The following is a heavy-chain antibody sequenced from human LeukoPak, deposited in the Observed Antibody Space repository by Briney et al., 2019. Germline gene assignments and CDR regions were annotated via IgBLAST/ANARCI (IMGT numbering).Heavy chain of an antibody. J-gene: IGHJ4*02. CDR3: ARVSGYDWESFYDY. Sequence: ASVKVSCKASGYTFTGYYMHWVRQAPGQGLEWMGWINPNSGGTNYAQKFQGRVTMTRDTSISTAYMELSRLRSDDTAVYYCARVSGYDWESFYDYWGQGTLVTVSS. CDR1: GYTFTGYY. D-gene: IGHD5-12*01. CDR2: INPNSGGT. V-gene: IGHV1-2*02.